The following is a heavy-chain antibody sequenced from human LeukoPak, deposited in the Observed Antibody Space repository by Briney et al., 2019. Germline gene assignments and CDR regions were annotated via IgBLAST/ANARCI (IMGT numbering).Heavy chain of an antibody. CDR1: GYTFTSYY. CDR2: INPSGGST. Sequence: GASVKVSCKASGYTFTSYYMHWVRQAPGQGLGWMGIINPSGGSTSYAQKFQGRVTMTRDTSTSTVYMELSSLRSEDTAVYYCARREGSDYDSSGYLDYWGQGTLVTVSS. D-gene: IGHD3-22*01. CDR3: ARREGSDYDSSGYLDY. J-gene: IGHJ4*02. V-gene: IGHV1-46*01.